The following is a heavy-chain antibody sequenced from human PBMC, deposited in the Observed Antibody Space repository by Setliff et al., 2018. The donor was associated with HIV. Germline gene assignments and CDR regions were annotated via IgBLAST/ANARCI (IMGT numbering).Heavy chain of an antibody. Sequence: GGSLRLSCAGSGFNLNNAWMSWVRQGPGKGLEWVGRIKSKTDVGTTDYAAPVKGRFTLSRDDSKNMLYLQMNSLKTEDTALYFCTTIKSYGAFDFWGQGALVTVSS. CDR2: IKSKTDVGTT. D-gene: IGHD5-18*01. CDR1: GFNLNNAW. V-gene: IGHV3-15*01. J-gene: IGHJ4*02. CDR3: TTIKSYGAFDF.